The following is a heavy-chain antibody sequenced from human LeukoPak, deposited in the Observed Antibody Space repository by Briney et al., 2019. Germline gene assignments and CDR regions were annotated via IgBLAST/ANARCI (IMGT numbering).Heavy chain of an antibody. Sequence: GGSLRLSCAASRFTFDDYAMHWVRQAPGKGLEWVSLISGDGGNTYYADSVKGRFTISRDNSKNSLYLQMDSLRTEDTALYYCAKDFRNYYDSSGSLDYWGQGTLVTVSS. J-gene: IGHJ4*02. CDR3: AKDFRNYYDSSGSLDY. V-gene: IGHV3-43*02. D-gene: IGHD3-22*01. CDR1: RFTFDDYA. CDR2: ISGDGGNT.